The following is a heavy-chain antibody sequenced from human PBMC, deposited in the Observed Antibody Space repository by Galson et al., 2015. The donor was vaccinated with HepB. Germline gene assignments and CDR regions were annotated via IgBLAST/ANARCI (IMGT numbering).Heavy chain of an antibody. J-gene: IGHJ3*02. CDR2: INSDGSST. D-gene: IGHD3-3*01. CDR3: ARDGYYDFWSGYTDAFDI. V-gene: IGHV3-74*01. CDR1: GFTFSSYW. Sequence: SLRLSCAASGFTFSSYWMHWVRQAPGKGLVWVSRINSDGSSTSYADSVKGRFTISRDNAKNTLYLQMNSLRAEDTAVYYCARDGYYDFWSGYTDAFDIWGQGTMVTVSS.